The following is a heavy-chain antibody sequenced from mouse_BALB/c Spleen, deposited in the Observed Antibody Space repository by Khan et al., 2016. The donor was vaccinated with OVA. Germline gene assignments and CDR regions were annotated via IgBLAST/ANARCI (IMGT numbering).Heavy chain of an antibody. CDR2: INPHIGET. Sequence: EVELVESGPELVKPGVSVKISCEASGYSFTGYFMNWVMQSHGQSLEWIGRINPHIGETFYNQKFKDKATLTVDESSSTAHMELRSLASEDSAVYYCTRIYRSDFDYWGQGTTLTVSS. D-gene: IGHD1-1*01. CDR3: TRIYRSDFDY. J-gene: IGHJ2*01. CDR1: GYSFTGYF. V-gene: IGHV1-20*02.